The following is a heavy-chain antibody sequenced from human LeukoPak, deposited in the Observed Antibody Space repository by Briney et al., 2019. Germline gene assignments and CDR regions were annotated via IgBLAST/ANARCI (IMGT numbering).Heavy chain of an antibody. V-gene: IGHV4-31*03. J-gene: IGHJ5*02. Sequence: SETLSLTCTVSGGSISSGGYYWSWIRQHPGKGLEWIGYIYYSGSTYYNPSLKSRVTISVDTSKNQFSLKLSSVTAADTAVYYCARDRAVGGTRWFDPWGQGTLVTVSS. CDR3: ARDRAVGGTRWFDP. CDR2: IYYSGST. CDR1: GGSISSGGYY. D-gene: IGHD3-16*01.